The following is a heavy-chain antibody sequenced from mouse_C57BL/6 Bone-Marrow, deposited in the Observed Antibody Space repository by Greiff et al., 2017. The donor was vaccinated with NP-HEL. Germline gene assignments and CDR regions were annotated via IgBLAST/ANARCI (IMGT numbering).Heavy chain of an antibody. CDR3: ARAYYYGSSPWFAY. J-gene: IGHJ3*01. CDR1: GYTFTSYW. Sequence: QVQLQQSGAELVRPGSSVKLSCKASGYTFTSYWMHWVKQRPIQGLEWIGNIDPSDSETHYNQKFKDKATLTVDKSSSTAYMQLSSLTSEDSAVYYCARAYYYGSSPWFAYWGQGTLVTVSA. V-gene: IGHV1-52*01. D-gene: IGHD1-1*01. CDR2: IDPSDSET.